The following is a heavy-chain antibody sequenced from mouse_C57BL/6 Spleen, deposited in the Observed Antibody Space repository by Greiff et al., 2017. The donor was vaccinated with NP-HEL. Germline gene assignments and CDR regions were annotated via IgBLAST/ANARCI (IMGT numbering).Heavy chain of an antibody. J-gene: IGHJ3*01. V-gene: IGHV1-15*01. CDR3: TRSVWDLFAY. D-gene: IGHD4-1*01. CDR1: GYTFTDYE. Sequence: VKLQQSGAELVRPGASVTLSCKASGYTFTDYEMHWVKQTPVHGLEWIGAIDPETGGTAYNQKFKGKAILTADKSSSTAYMELRSLTSEDSAVYYCTRSVWDLFAYWGQGTLVTVSA. CDR2: IDPETGGT.